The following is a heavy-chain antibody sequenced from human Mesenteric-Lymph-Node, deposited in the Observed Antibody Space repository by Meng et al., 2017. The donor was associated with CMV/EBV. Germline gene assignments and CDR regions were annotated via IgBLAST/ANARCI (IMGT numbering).Heavy chain of an antibody. V-gene: IGHV3-30*02. CDR3: ARDSFWSGYYYGMDV. J-gene: IGHJ6*02. CDR2: IRYDGSNK. CDR1: GGNFSSYG. Sequence: GESLKIACAASGGNFSSYGMHWVRQAPGKGMEWGAFIRYDGSNKYYADSVTGRFTSSRDNSKNTLYLQMNSPRAEDTAVYYCARDSFWSGYYYGMDVWGQGTTVTVSS. D-gene: IGHD3-3*01.